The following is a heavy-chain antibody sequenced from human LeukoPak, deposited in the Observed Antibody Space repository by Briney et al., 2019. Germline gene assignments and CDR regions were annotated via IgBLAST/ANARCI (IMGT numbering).Heavy chain of an antibody. D-gene: IGHD6-13*01. CDR1: GYTFTSYD. CDR3: ARGDSSSNSLRY. J-gene: IGHJ4*02. Sequence: ASVKVSCKASGYTFTSYDINLVRQATGQGLEWMGWMNPNSGNTGYAQKFQGRVTMTRNTSISTAYMELSSLRSEDTAVYYCARGDSSSNSLRYWGQGTLVTVSS. CDR2: MNPNSGNT. V-gene: IGHV1-8*01.